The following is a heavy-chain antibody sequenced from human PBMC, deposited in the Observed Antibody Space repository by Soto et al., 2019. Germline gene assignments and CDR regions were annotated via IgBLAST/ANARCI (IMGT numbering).Heavy chain of an antibody. Sequence: PSETLSLTCTVSGGSISSYYWSWIRQPPGKGLEWIGYIYYSGSTNYNPSLKSRVTISVDTSKNQFSLKLSSVTAADTAVYYCARAEYSGYFTFDYWGQGTLVTVSS. D-gene: IGHD5-12*01. J-gene: IGHJ4*02. CDR3: ARAEYSGYFTFDY. CDR1: GGSISSYY. CDR2: IYYSGST. V-gene: IGHV4-59*01.